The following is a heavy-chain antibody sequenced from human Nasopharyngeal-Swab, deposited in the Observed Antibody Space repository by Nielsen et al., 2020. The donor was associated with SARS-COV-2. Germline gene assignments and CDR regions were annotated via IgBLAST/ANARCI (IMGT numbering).Heavy chain of an antibody. V-gene: IGHV3-11*01. J-gene: IGHJ5*02. CDR2: ISSSGSTI. D-gene: IGHD3-9*01. CDR1: GFTFSDYY. CDR3: ARGNFDWLLFRWFDP. Sequence: GESLKISCAASGFTFSDYYMSWIRQAPGKGLEWVSYISSSGSTIYYADSVKGRFTISRDNAKNSLYLQMNSLRAEDTAVYYCARGNFDWLLFRWFDPWGQGTLVTVSS.